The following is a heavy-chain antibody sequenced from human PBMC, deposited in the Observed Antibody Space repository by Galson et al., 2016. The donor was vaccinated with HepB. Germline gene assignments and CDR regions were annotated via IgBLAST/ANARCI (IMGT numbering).Heavy chain of an antibody. Sequence: SLRLSCADSGFTFSNYAMAWVRQVPGKGLEWVSSITGSGDGTYYGDSVKGRFTISRDNTKNTLYFQMNSLRVDDTAIYYCARGKSAGAIDWFDPWGQGALVTVSS. CDR2: ITGSGDGT. D-gene: IGHD3-10*01. CDR1: GFTFSNYA. V-gene: IGHV3-23*02. CDR3: ARGKSAGAIDWFDP. J-gene: IGHJ5*02.